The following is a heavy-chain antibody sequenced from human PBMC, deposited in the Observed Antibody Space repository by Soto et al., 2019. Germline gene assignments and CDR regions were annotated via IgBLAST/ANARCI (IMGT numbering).Heavy chain of an antibody. J-gene: IGHJ6*02. CDR1: GGSISSYY. D-gene: IGHD3-3*01. CDR3: AGGVVIDYYYYYGMDV. CDR2: IYTSGST. V-gene: IGHV4-4*07. Sequence: SETLSLTGTVSGGSISSYYWSWIRQPAGKGLEWIGRIYTSGSTNYNPSLKSRVTMSVDTSKNQFSLKLSSVTAADTAVYYCAGGVVIDYYYYYGMDVWGQGTTVTVSS.